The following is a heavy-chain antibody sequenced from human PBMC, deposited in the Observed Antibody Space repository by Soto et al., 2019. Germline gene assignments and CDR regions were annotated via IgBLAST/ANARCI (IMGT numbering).Heavy chain of an antibody. D-gene: IGHD6-6*01. J-gene: IGHJ6*03. Sequence: GGSLRLSCAAAGFTLSGYARDWVRQAPGKGLEYVSGISSNGVGTYYANSVQGRFTISRDNSKNTVYLQMGSLRPEDMAVYYCARRARPDFYYMDVWGKGTTVTVSS. CDR2: ISSNGVGT. CDR1: GFTLSGYA. V-gene: IGHV3-64*01. CDR3: ARRARPDFYYMDV.